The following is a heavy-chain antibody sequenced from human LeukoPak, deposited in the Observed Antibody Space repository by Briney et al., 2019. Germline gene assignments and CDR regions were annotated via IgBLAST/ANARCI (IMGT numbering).Heavy chain of an antibody. D-gene: IGHD6-19*01. J-gene: IGHJ6*02. V-gene: IGHV4-59*08. Sequence: PSETLSLTCTVSGGSISSYYWSWIRQPPGKGLEWIGYIYYSGSTNYNPSLKSRVTISVDTSKNQFSLKLSSVTAADTAVYYCARLWSVSSGWYSYYYYYGMDVWGQGTTVTVSS. CDR1: GGSISSYY. CDR3: ARLWSVSSGWYSYYYYYGMDV. CDR2: IYYSGST.